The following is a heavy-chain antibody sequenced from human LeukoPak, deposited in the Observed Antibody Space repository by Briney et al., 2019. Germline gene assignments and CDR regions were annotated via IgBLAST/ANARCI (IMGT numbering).Heavy chain of an antibody. Sequence: GGSLRLSCAASGFTFSSYSMNWVRQAPGEGLEWVSSISSSSSYIYYADSVKGRFTISRDNAKNSLYLQMNSLRAEDTAVYYCARDPYSGGGFDYWGQGTLVTVSS. J-gene: IGHJ4*02. CDR3: ARDPYSGGGFDY. D-gene: IGHD3-16*01. CDR2: ISSSSSYI. V-gene: IGHV3-21*01. CDR1: GFTFSSYS.